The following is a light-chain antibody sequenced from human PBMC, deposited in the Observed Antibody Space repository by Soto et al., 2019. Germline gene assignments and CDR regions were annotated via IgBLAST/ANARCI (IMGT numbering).Light chain of an antibody. CDR2: DVS. V-gene: IGLV2-14*01. J-gene: IGLJ1*01. CDR1: SSDVGGYNY. Sequence: QSVLTLPASVSGSPGQSITISCTGTSSDVGGYNYVSWYQQHPGKAPKLMIYDVSNRPSGVSNRFSGSKSGNTASLTISGLQAEDEADYYCSSYTSSSTLYVFGTGTKVTVL. CDR3: SSYTSSSTLYV.